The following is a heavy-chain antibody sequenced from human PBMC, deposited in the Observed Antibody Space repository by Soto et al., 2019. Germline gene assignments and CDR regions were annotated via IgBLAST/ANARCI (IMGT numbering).Heavy chain of an antibody. V-gene: IGHV4-4*07. J-gene: IGHJ5*02. CDR3: ARDDIGDNGRAFDP. CDR1: GGSISNYY. D-gene: IGHD4-17*01. Sequence: ASETLSLTCTVSGGSISNYYWSWIRQPAGKGLEWIGRIYTSGNTNYNPSLKGRVTMSVDMSKNQFSLKLSSVAAADTAVYYCARDDIGDNGRAFDPWGQGTLVTVSS. CDR2: IYTSGNT.